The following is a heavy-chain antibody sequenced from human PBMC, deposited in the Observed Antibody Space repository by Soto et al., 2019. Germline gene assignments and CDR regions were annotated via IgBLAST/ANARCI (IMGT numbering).Heavy chain of an antibody. D-gene: IGHD2-21*02. CDR1: GFTFSSYA. V-gene: IGHV3-30-3*01. Sequence: QVQLVESGGGVVQPGRSLRLSCAASGFTFSSYAMHWVRQAPGKGLEWVAVISYDGSNKYYADSVKGRFTISRDNSKNTLYLQMNSLIAEDTAVYYCARGAWHIVVVTANSYYFDYWGQGTLVTVSS. CDR3: ARGAWHIVVVTANSYYFDY. CDR2: ISYDGSNK. J-gene: IGHJ4*02.